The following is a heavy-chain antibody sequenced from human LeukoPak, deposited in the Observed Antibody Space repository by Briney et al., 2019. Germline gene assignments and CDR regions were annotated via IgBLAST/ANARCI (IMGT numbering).Heavy chain of an antibody. J-gene: IGHJ4*02. D-gene: IGHD6-19*01. CDR1: EFTFSSYA. V-gene: IGHV3-23*01. CDR2: ISGSGGST. CDR3: AKAEALVRAGFDY. Sequence: GGSLRLSCAASEFTFSSYAMSWVRQAPGKGLEWVSAISGSGGSTFYADSVKGRFTISRDNSKNTLYLQMNSLRAEDTAVYYCAKAEALVRAGFDYWGQGTLVTVSS.